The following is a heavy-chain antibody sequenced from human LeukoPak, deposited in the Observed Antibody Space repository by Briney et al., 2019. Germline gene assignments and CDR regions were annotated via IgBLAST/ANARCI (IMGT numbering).Heavy chain of an antibody. J-gene: IGHJ4*02. Sequence: PLGSLRLSCAASGFTFSTYRMNWVRQAPGKGLEWVSNIRSSGTTTYYADSVKGRFTISRDNAKNSLYLQMNSLRDEDTAVYYCATHYNSPFDYWGQGTLVTVSS. D-gene: IGHD1-1*01. CDR1: GFTFSTYR. V-gene: IGHV3-48*02. CDR2: IRSSGTTT. CDR3: ATHYNSPFDY.